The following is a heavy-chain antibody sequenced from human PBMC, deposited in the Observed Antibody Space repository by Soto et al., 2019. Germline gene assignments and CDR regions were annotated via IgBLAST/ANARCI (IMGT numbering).Heavy chain of an antibody. Sequence: ASVKVSCKASGYTFTSYGISCVLQSPGQGLEWMGWISAYNGNTNYAQKLQGRVTMTTDTSTSTAYMELRSLRSDDTAVYYCAGWPYDSSGYYPLYWGQGTLVTVSS. CDR1: GYTFTSYG. D-gene: IGHD3-22*01. CDR3: AGWPYDSSGYYPLY. V-gene: IGHV1-18*04. J-gene: IGHJ4*02. CDR2: ISAYNGNT.